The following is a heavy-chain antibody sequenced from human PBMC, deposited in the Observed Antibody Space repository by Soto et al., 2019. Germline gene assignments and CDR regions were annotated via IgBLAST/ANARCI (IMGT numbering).Heavy chain of an antibody. J-gene: IGHJ5*02. CDR1: GFSFSSYA. Sequence: GSLRLSCVASGFSFSSYAMSWVRQAPGKGLEWVSDISGSGGSTHYADSVKGRFSISRDNSKNTLDLQMNSLRAEDTAVYYCAKSAGSGSSWFDPWGQGTLVTVSS. V-gene: IGHV3-23*01. CDR2: ISGSGGST. D-gene: IGHD3-10*01. CDR3: AKSAGSGSSWFDP.